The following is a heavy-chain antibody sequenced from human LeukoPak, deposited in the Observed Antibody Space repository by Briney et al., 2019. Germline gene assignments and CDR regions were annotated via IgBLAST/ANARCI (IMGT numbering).Heavy chain of an antibody. CDR2: FDPEDGET. CDR1: GYTLTELS. D-gene: IGHD1-26*01. Sequence: ASVKVSGKVSGYTLTELSMHWVRQAPGKGLEWMGGFDPEDGETIYAQKFQGRVTMTEDTSTDTAYMELSSLRSEDTAVYYCASQPLYSGSHFDYWGQGTLVTVSS. J-gene: IGHJ4*02. CDR3: ASQPLYSGSHFDY. V-gene: IGHV1-24*01.